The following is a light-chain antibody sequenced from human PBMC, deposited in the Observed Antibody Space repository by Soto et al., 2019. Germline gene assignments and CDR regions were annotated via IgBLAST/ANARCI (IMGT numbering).Light chain of an antibody. CDR2: DVS. J-gene: IGLJ1*01. CDR1: SSDVGSYNY. V-gene: IGLV2-14*03. Sequence: QSALTQPASVSGSPGQSIAISCTGTSSDVGSYNYVCWYQHHPGKAPKMMIYDVSNRPSGVSNRFSGSKSGNTASLTISGLQAEDEADYYCASYTGSSTPYVFGTGTKLTV. CDR3: ASYTGSSTPYV.